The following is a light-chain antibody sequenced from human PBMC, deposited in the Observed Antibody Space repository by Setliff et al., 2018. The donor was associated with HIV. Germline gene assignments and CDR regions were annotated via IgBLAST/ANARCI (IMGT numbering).Light chain of an antibody. V-gene: IGLV3-21*04. J-gene: IGLJ1*01. CDR3: QVWDSSSDHPYV. CDR2: YDS. Sequence: SYELTQPPSASVAPGKTARITCGGNNIGTKRVHWYQQKAGQAPVLVIYYDSDRPSGIPERFSGSNSGNTATLTISRVEAGDEADYYCQVWDSSSDHPYVFGTGTKV. CDR1: NIGTKR.